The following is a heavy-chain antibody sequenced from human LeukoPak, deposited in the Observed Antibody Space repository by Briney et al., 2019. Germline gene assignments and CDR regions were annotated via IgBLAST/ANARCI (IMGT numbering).Heavy chain of an antibody. Sequence: PLETLSLTCTVSGGSISSSNYYWGWIRQPPGKGQEWVGTIYYDGSGYSNPSLKSRTTLSVDTSNNQFSLKLNSVTAPDSATYYCARWDSDSLHFDYWGQGTLLTVSS. CDR1: GGSISSSNYY. D-gene: IGHD1-26*01. V-gene: IGHV4-39*01. CDR3: ARWDSDSLHFDY. J-gene: IGHJ4*02. CDR2: IYYDGSG.